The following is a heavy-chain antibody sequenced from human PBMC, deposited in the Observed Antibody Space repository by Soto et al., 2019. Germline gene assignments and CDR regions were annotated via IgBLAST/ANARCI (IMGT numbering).Heavy chain of an antibody. J-gene: IGHJ4*02. V-gene: IGHV4-31*03. CDR2: IYYSGST. D-gene: IGHD3-10*01. CDR1: GGSISSGGYY. Sequence: SETLSLTCTVSGGSISSGGYYWSWIRQHPGKGLEWIGYIYYSGSTYYNPSLKSRVTISVDTSKNQFSLKLSSVTAADTAVYYCASAVISGPNFDYWGQGTLVTVSS. CDR3: ASAVISGPNFDY.